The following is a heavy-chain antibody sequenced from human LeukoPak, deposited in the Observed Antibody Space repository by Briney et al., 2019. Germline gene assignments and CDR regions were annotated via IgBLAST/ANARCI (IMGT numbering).Heavy chain of an antibody. J-gene: IGHJ4*02. D-gene: IGHD1-26*01. CDR2: ISGSGGDT. CDR1: GFTFSNFL. CDR3: AKKGATTGDFDY. Sequence: GGSLRLSCAASGFTFSNFLMTWVRQAPGKGPEWVSAISGSGGDTYYADSVKGRFTISRDNSKNTLYLQMNSLRAEDTAVYYCAKKGATTGDFDYWGQGTLVTVSS. V-gene: IGHV3-23*01.